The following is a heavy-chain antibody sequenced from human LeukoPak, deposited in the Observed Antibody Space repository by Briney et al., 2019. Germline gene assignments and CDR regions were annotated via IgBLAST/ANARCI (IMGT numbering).Heavy chain of an antibody. D-gene: IGHD1-26*01. CDR3: AKAAVQWELHAPTGY. Sequence: PGGSLRLSCAASGFTFDDYAMHWVRQAPGKGLEWVSGISWNSGSIGYADSVKGRFTISRDNAKNSLYLQMHSLRAEDTALYYCAKAAVQWELHAPTGYWGQGTLVTVSS. V-gene: IGHV3-9*01. CDR2: ISWNSGSI. J-gene: IGHJ4*02. CDR1: GFTFDDYA.